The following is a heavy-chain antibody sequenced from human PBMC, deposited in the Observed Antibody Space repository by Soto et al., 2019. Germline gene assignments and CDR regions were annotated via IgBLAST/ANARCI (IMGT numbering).Heavy chain of an antibody. D-gene: IGHD6-6*01. CDR1: GYTFTSYY. V-gene: IGHV1-46*01. CDR3: ARDPREGYFDY. Sequence: QVQLVQSGAEVQKPGASVKVSCPASGYTFTSYYMHWVRQAPGQGLEWMGIINPSGGSTSYAQKCQGRVTMTRDTSTSTVYMELSSLRSEDTAVYYCARDPREGYFDYWGQGTLVTVSS. CDR2: INPSGGST. J-gene: IGHJ4*02.